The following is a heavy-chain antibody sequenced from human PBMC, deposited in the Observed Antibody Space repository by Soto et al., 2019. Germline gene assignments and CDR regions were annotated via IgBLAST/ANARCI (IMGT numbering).Heavy chain of an antibody. CDR3: AHRVVSGITIFGVGFPD. V-gene: IGHV2-5*01. CDR1: GFSLSTSVVG. D-gene: IGHD3-3*01. Sequence: SGPTLVNPTQTLTLTCTFSGFSLSTSVVGVGWIRQPPGKALEWLALIYWNDDKRYSPSLKSRLTITKDTSKNQVVLTMTNMDPVDTATYYCAHRVVSGITIFGVGFPDWGQGTLVTVSS. J-gene: IGHJ4*02. CDR2: IYWNDDK.